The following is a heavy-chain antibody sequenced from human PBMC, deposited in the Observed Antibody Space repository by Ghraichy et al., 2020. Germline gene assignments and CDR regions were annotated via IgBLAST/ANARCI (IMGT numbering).Heavy chain of an antibody. CDR1: GFTFSSYA. CDR2: ISGSGGST. CDR3: AKDLSRPLTYYYDSSGYYAYFDY. J-gene: IGHJ4*02. Sequence: GGSLRLSCAASGFTFSSYAMSWVRQAPGKGLEWVSAISGSGGSTYYADSVKGRFTISRDNSKNTLYLQMNSLRAEDTAVYYCAKDLSRPLTYYYDSSGYYAYFDYWGQGTLVTVSS. D-gene: IGHD3-22*01. V-gene: IGHV3-23*01.